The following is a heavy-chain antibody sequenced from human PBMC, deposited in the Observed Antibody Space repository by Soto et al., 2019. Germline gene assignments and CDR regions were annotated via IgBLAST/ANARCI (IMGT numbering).Heavy chain of an antibody. Sequence: ASVKVSCKASGYTFTSYDINWVRQATGQGLEWMGWMNPNSGNTGYAQKFQGRVTMTRNTSISTAYMELSSLRSEDTAVYYCARSVDTAMVKDYWGQGTLVTVPS. CDR2: MNPNSGNT. CDR3: ARSVDTAMVKDY. CDR1: GYTFTSYD. V-gene: IGHV1-8*01. D-gene: IGHD5-18*01. J-gene: IGHJ4*02.